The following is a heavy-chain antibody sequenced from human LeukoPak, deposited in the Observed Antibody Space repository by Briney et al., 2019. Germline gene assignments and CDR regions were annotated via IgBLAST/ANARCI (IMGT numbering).Heavy chain of an antibody. Sequence: PSETLSLTCTVSGGSISSSRYYWGWIRQPPGKGLEWIGSIYYSGYTYYNPSLKSRTTISVDTSKNHFSLKLSSVTAADTAVYYCARLYCSGGNCYGAFDIWGQGTMVTVSS. V-gene: IGHV4-39*02. CDR3: ARLYCSGGNCYGAFDI. D-gene: IGHD2-15*01. J-gene: IGHJ3*02. CDR1: GGSISSSRYY. CDR2: IYYSGYT.